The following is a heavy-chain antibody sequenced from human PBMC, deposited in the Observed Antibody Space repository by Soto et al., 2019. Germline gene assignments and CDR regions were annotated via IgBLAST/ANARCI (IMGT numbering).Heavy chain of an antibody. V-gene: IGHV6-1*01. CDR1: GDSVSSNSAG. Sequence: QTLSLTGAITGDSVSSNSAGWSWVRQSPSRGLEWLGRTYYRSKWYYEYAVSVRGRITINPDTSKNQYSLQLNSVTPEDTAVYFCARGEQYSGRIFDYWGQGTLVTVSS. D-gene: IGHD1-26*01. CDR2: TYYRSKWYY. CDR3: ARGEQYSGRIFDY. J-gene: IGHJ4*01.